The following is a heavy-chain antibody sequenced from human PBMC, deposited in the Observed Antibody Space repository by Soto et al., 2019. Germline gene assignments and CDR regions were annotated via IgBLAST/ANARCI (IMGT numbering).Heavy chain of an antibody. CDR2: IYHSGTT. Sequence: SETLSLTCTVSGGSISSGGYYWSWIRQHPGKGLEWIGYIYHSGTTYYNPSLKSRVTISVDTSKNQFSLKLTSVTAADTAVYYCARKSTVTTCFDYWGQGTLVTVSS. V-gene: IGHV4-31*03. CDR3: ARKSTVTTCFDY. J-gene: IGHJ4*02. CDR1: GGSISSGGYY. D-gene: IGHD4-17*01.